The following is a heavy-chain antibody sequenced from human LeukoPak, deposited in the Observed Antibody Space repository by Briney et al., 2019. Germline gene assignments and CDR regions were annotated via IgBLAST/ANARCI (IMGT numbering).Heavy chain of an antibody. J-gene: IGHJ3*02. Sequence: QPGRSLRLSCAASGFTVSSNYMSWVRQAPGKGLEWVSVIYSGGSTYYADSVKGRFTISRDNSKNTMYLQMNSLRAEDTAVYYCARDRGEPYDAFDIWGQGTMVTVSS. D-gene: IGHD3-16*01. CDR3: ARDRGEPYDAFDI. CDR1: GFTVSSNY. CDR2: IYSGGST. V-gene: IGHV3-66*01.